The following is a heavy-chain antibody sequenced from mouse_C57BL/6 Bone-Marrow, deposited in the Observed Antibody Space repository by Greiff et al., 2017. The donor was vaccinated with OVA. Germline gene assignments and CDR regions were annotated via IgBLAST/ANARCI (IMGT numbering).Heavy chain of an antibody. CDR1: GYTFTSYW. CDR3: ARQLGELYGSSYFDV. D-gene: IGHD1-1*01. Sequence: QVQLQQPGAELVKPGASVKLSCKASGYTFTSYWMHWVKQRPGQGLEWIGMIHPNSGSTNYNEKFKSKATLTVDKSSSTAYMQLSSLTSEDSAVYYCARQLGELYGSSYFDVWGTGTTVTVSS. V-gene: IGHV1-64*01. J-gene: IGHJ1*03. CDR2: IHPNSGST.